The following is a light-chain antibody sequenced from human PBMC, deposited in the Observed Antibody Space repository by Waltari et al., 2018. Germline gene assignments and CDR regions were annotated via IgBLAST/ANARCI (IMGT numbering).Light chain of an antibody. CDR2: DAS. Sequence: VMTQSPATLSVSPGERATLSCRASHSVKTNLAWYQQKPGQAPRLVIFDASTRATGIPARFSGSGSGTEFTITISSLQPEDSAVYYCQQYNNWPTWTFGQGAKVEIK. CDR3: QQYNNWPTWT. CDR1: HSVKTN. J-gene: IGKJ1*01. V-gene: IGKV3-15*01.